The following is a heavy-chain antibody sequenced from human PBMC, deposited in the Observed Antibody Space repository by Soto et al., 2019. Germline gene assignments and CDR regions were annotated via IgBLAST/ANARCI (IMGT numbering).Heavy chain of an antibody. CDR1: GFIFKMYL. CDR3: TRGPRPISTGTGAY. V-gene: IGHV3-74*01. D-gene: IGHD3-10*01. J-gene: IGHJ4*02. Sequence: GGSLRLSCAASGFIFKMYLMHWVRQGPGKGLVWISRIYNDGTYSDYADSVRGRFTISRDNVNDTLYLQMNNLRAEDSGLYYCTRGPRPISTGTGAYWGQGTQVTVSS. CDR2: IYNDGTYS.